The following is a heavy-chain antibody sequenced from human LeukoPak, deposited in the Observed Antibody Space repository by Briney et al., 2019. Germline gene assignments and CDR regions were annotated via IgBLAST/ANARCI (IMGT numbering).Heavy chain of an antibody. CDR3: ARGGGIVVVPAAIWFDP. CDR1: GGSFSGYY. D-gene: IGHD2-2*01. V-gene: IGHV4-34*01. Sequence: PSETLSLTCAVYGGSFSGYYWSWIRQPPGKGLEWIGEINHSGGTNYNPSLKSRVTISVDTSKNQFSLKLSSVTAADTAVYYCARGGGIVVVPAAIWFDPWGQGTLVTVSS. J-gene: IGHJ5*02. CDR2: INHSGGT.